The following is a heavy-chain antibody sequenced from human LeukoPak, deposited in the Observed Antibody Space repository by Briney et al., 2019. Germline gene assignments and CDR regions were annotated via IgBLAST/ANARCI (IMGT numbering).Heavy chain of an antibody. CDR2: IYYSGST. J-gene: IGHJ6*02. CDR1: GGSISSYY. CDR3: AREPPIVVVPAANKGYYYGMDV. Sequence: KPSEALSLTCTVSGGSISSYYWSWIRQPPGKGLEWIGYIYYSGSTNYNPSLKSRVTISVDTSKNQFSLKLSSVTAADTAVYYCAREPPIVVVPAANKGYYYGMDVWGQGTTVTVSS. V-gene: IGHV4-59*12. D-gene: IGHD2-2*01.